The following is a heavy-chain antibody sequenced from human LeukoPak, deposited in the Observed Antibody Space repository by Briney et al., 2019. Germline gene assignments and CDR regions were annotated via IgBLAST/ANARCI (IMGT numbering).Heavy chain of an antibody. V-gene: IGHV3-30*02. CDR3: ARTREQWQVLDY. CDR1: GFTFSSYG. CDR2: IRYDGSNK. Sequence: PGGSLRLSCAASGFTFSSYGMHWVRQAPGKGLEWVAFIRYDGSNKYYADSVKGRFTISRDNSKNMVFLQMNSLNAEDTAVYYCARTREQWQVLDYWGQGTLVTVSS. J-gene: IGHJ4*02. D-gene: IGHD6-19*01.